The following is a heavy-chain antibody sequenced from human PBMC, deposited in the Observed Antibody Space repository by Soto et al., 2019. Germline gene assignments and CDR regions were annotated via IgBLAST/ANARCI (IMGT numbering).Heavy chain of an antibody. CDR3: AKDSGGTTVVILDY. CDR2: ISYDGSNK. V-gene: IGHV3-30*18. CDR1: GFTFSSYG. J-gene: IGHJ4*02. Sequence: PGGSLRLSCAASGFTFSSYGMHWVRQAPGKGLEWVAVISYDGSNKYYADSVKGRFTISRDNSKNTLYLQMNSLRAEDTAVYYCAKDSGGTTVVILDYWGQETLVTVSS. D-gene: IGHD2-21*01.